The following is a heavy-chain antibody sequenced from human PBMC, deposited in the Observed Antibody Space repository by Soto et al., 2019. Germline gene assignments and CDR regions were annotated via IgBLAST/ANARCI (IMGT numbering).Heavy chain of an antibody. Sequence: AETLSLTCTVSGGSIISYYWTWSRQPPGRGLEWLGYIFYSGSTFYNPSLKSRVTISIHTSKNQFSLKLSSVTAADTAVYYCARLVPTEGFDSWGQGTLVTVSS. CDR1: GGSIISYY. V-gene: IGHV4-59*12. CDR3: ARLVPTEGFDS. CDR2: IFYSGST. J-gene: IGHJ4*02.